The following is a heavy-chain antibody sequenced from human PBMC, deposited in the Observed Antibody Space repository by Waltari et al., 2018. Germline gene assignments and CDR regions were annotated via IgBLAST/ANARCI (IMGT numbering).Heavy chain of an antibody. CDR2: IIPTFGAP. CDR1: RSTFSAYA. D-gene: IGHD2-15*01. V-gene: IGHV1-69*15. J-gene: IGHJ4*02. Sequence: QAHLVQSGAEVKRPGSSVKVSCRASRSTFSAYAIYWVRQAPGQGLEWMGRIIPTFGAPNNAQKFQGRVTFSADERTTTVYMELSGLTSEDTAVYFCTRRSMAQPHGYDSWGQGTLVIVSS. CDR3: TRRSMAQPHGYDS.